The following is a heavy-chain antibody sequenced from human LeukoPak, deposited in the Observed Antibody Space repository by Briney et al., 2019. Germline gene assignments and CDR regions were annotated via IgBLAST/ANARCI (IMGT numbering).Heavy chain of an antibody. V-gene: IGHV1-18*01. Sequence: ASVKVSCKASGYTFTSYGISWVRPAPGQGLEWMGWISAYNDKTNYAQKLQGRVTMTTDTSTRTAYMELTSLRSDDTAVYYCARNYHHNYYYYMDVWGKGTTVTVSS. CDR1: GYTFTSYG. D-gene: IGHD5-24*01. CDR3: ARNYHHNYYYYMDV. CDR2: ISAYNDKT. J-gene: IGHJ6*03.